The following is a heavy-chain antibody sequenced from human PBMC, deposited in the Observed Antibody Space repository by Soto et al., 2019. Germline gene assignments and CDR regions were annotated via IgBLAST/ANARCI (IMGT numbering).Heavy chain of an antibody. J-gene: IGHJ6*02. CDR2: IDPIDSKT. D-gene: IGHD6-13*01. CDR3: ARRIAAASDYYYYAFDV. CDR1: GYNFDTHW. Sequence: GESLKISCKGSGYNFDTHWINWVRQTPGKGLEWMGRIDPIDSKTKYSPSLEGHITISVDKSISTTYLQWSSLKASDTAIYYCARRIAAASDYYYYAFDVWGQGTAVTVSS. V-gene: IGHV5-10-1*01.